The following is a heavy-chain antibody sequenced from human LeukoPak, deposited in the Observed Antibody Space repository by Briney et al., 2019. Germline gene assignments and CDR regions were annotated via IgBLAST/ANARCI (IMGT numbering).Heavy chain of an antibody. CDR3: ARGTLGAWGW. CDR2: ISSSSNYI. Sequence: GGSLRLSCAVSGFTFSSYDMNWVRQAPGKGLEWVSSISSSSNYIHYADSAKGRFTISRDNAKNSLYLQMNSLRAEDTAVYFCARGTLGAWGWWGQGTLVTVSA. D-gene: IGHD6-19*01. CDR1: GFTFSSYD. V-gene: IGHV3-21*01. J-gene: IGHJ4*02.